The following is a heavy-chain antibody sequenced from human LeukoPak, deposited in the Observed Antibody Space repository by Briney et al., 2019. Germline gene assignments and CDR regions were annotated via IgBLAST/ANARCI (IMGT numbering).Heavy chain of an antibody. CDR1: GFTFSTYA. CDR2: ISGST. J-gene: IGHJ4*02. D-gene: IGHD4-17*01. V-gene: IGHV3-23*01. CDR3: AKDFSTVTLGYFDS. Sequence: GGSLRLSCAASGFTFSTYAMGWVRQAPGKGLEWVSGISGSTYYADSVKGRFTISRDNSRNTLYLQMNSLRAEDTAVYYCAKDFSTVTLGYFDSWGQGTLVTVSS.